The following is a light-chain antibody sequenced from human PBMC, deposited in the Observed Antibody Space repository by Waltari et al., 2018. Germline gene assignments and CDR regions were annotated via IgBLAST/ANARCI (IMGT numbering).Light chain of an antibody. J-gene: IGLJ3*02. V-gene: IGLV1-47*01. CDR3: ATWEDSLTGEV. Sequence: QSVLTQPPSASGTPGQRVTISCSGSSSNIGSYYVSRYQQPSGTAPKLLIYRNTGALSGAQRRVAGCTAVTSGSLAITGPRSEDEAHYYCATWEDSLTGEVFGGGTKLAGL. CDR1: SSNIGSYY. CDR2: RNT.